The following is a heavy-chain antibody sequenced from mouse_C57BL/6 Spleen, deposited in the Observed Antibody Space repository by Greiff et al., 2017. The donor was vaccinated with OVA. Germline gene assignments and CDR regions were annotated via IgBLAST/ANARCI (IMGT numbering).Heavy chain of an antibody. J-gene: IGHJ3*01. CDR3: AKNGEDDYAFAY. CDR1: GFSLTSYG. D-gene: IGHD2-4*01. V-gene: IGHV2-5*01. Sequence: QVQLQQSGPGLVQPSQSLSITCTVSGFSLTSYGVHWVRQSPGKGLEWLGVIWRGGSTDYNAAFMSRLSITKDNSKSQFFFKMNSLQDEDTAIYYCAKNGEDDYAFAYWGQGTLVTVSA. CDR2: IWRGGST.